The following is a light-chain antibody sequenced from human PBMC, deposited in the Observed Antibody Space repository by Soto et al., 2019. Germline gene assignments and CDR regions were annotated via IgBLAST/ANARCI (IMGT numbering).Light chain of an antibody. Sequence: EIVLTQSPGTLSLSPGERATLSCRASQSVGTNYLAWFQQKPGQAPRLLIYATSTRATGIPDRFSGSGSGTGFTLTITRLEPEDFAVYYCQQYDSSPRTFGQGTRVEIK. CDR2: ATS. CDR1: QSVGTNY. CDR3: QQYDSSPRT. V-gene: IGKV3-20*01. J-gene: IGKJ1*01.